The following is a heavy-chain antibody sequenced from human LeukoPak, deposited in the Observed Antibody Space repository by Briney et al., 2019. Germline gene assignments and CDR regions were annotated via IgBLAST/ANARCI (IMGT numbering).Heavy chain of an antibody. CDR2: ISYDGSNK. CDR3: ARDGTTVNYATFLDH. Sequence: GGSLRLSCAASGFTFSSYAMHWVRQAPGKGLEWVAVISYDGSNKYYADSVKGRFTISRDNSKNTLYLQMNSLRAEDTAVYYCARDGTTVNYATFLDHWGQGTLVTVSS. J-gene: IGHJ4*02. CDR1: GFTFSSYA. D-gene: IGHD4-17*01. V-gene: IGHV3-30-3*01.